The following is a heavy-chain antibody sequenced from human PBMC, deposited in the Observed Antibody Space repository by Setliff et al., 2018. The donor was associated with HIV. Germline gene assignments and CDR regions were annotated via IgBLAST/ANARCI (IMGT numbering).Heavy chain of an antibody. D-gene: IGHD6-13*01. V-gene: IGHV4-39*07. CDR1: SGSISSSGYY. CDR2: INHSGSA. J-gene: IGHJ6*03. Sequence: PSETLSLTCTVSSGSISSSGYYWGWIRQPPGKGLEWIGEINHSGSANYNPSLKSRLTISVDTSKNQFSLKMTSVTAADTAVYYCARYGSSSWDNYYYMDVWGKGTTVTVSS. CDR3: ARYGSSSWDNYYYMDV.